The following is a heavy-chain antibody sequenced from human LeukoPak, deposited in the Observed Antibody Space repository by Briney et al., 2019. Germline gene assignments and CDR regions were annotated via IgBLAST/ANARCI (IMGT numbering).Heavy chain of an antibody. Sequence: ASVKVSCKASGYTFTSYYMHWVRQAPGQGLEWMGIINPSGGSTSYAQKFQGRVTMTRDMSTSTVYMELSSLRSEDTAVYYCARDPGSGYCSGGSCQRYYYYYYMDVWGKGTTVTVSS. CDR2: INPSGGST. D-gene: IGHD2-15*01. CDR1: GYTFTSYY. CDR3: ARDPGSGYCSGGSCQRYYYYYYMDV. J-gene: IGHJ6*03. V-gene: IGHV1-46*01.